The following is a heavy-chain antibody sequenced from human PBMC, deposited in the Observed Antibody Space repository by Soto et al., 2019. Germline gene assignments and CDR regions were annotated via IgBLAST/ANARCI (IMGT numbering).Heavy chain of an antibody. CDR2: IWFDGSNK. V-gene: IGHV3-33*01. CDR1: GFTFSSYG. Sequence: QVQLVESGGGVVQPGRSLRLSCAASGFTFSSYGMHWVRQAPGKGLEWVAVIWFDGSNKYYADSVKGRFTISRDNSNNTLYLQMNSLRAGDTAVYSCARQHRDILTGLRWNGMDVWGQGTTVTVSS. J-gene: IGHJ6*02. CDR3: ARQHRDILTGLRWNGMDV. D-gene: IGHD3-9*01.